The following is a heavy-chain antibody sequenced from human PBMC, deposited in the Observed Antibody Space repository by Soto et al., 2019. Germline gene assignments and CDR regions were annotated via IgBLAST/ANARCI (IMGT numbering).Heavy chain of an antibody. J-gene: IGHJ3*02. CDR1: GFTFSSYS. CDR2: ISSSSSYI. V-gene: IGHV3-21*01. D-gene: IGHD6-13*01. Sequence: EVQLVESGGGLVKPGGSLRLSCAASGFTFSSYSMNWVRQAPGKGLEWVSSISSSSSYIYYADSVKGRFTISRDNAKNSLCLQMNSLRAEDTAVYYCARGNSRDTQQHGAWAFDIWGQGTMVTVSS. CDR3: ARGNSRDTQQHGAWAFDI.